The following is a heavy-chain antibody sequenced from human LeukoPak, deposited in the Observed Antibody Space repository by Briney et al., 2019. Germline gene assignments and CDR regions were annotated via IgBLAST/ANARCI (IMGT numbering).Heavy chain of an antibody. J-gene: IGHJ5*02. Sequence: SVKVSCKASGGTFSSYAISWVRQGPGQGLEWMGGIIPIFGTANYAQKFQGRVTITANESTSTAYMELSSLRSEDTAVYYCALMAAAGNWADNWFDPWGQGTLVTVSS. V-gene: IGHV1-69*13. CDR2: IIPIFGTA. D-gene: IGHD6-13*01. CDR3: ALMAAAGNWADNWFDP. CDR1: GGTFSSYA.